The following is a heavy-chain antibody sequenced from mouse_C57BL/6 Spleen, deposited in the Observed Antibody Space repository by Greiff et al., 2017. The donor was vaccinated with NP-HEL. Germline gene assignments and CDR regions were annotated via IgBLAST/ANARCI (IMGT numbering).Heavy chain of an antibody. CDR1: GYAFTNYL. CDR3: AREDYGSSPGDY. V-gene: IGHV1-54*01. CDR2: INPGSGGT. Sequence: VQRVESGAELVRPGTSVKVSCKASGYAFTNYLIEWVKQRPGQGLEWIGVINPGSGGTNYNEKFKGKATLTADKSSSTAYMQLSSLTSEDSAVYFCAREDYGSSPGDYWGQGTSVTVSS. D-gene: IGHD1-1*01. J-gene: IGHJ4*01.